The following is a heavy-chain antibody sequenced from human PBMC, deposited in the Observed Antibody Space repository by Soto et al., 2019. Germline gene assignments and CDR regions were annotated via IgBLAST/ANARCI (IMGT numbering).Heavy chain of an antibody. J-gene: IGHJ3*02. V-gene: IGHV3-15*01. CDR2: IKSKTDGGTT. Sequence: EVQLVESGGGLVKPGGSLRLSCAASGFTFSNAWMSWVRQSPGKGLEWVGRIKSKTDGGTTDYAAPVKGRFTISRDDSKNTLYLQMNSLKTEDTAVYYCTTGTGDDVHAFDIWGQGTMVTVSS. CDR1: GFTFSNAW. D-gene: IGHD2-21*02. CDR3: TTGTGDDVHAFDI.